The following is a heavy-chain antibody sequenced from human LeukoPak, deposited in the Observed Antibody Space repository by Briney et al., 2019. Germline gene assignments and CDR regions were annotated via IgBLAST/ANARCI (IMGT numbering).Heavy chain of an antibody. CDR1: GVSISSYY. J-gene: IGHJ4*02. CDR2: IYYSGST. CDR3: ARVRYSYGAGLLDY. V-gene: IGHV4-59*01. Sequence: SETLSLTCNVSGVSISSYYWSWIRQPPGKGLEWIGYIYYSGSTNYNPSLKSRVTISADTSKNQFSLKLSSVTVADTAMYYCARVRYSYGAGLLDYWGQGTLVTVSS. D-gene: IGHD5-18*01.